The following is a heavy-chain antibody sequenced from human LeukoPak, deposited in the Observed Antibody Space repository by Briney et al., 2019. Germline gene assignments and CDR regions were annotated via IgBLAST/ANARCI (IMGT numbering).Heavy chain of an antibody. V-gene: IGHV3-11*01. CDR1: GFTFSDYY. CDR3: ARGGIVGATGLFDY. Sequence: GGSLRLSCAASGFTFSDYYMTWIRQAPGKGLEWVSYITDSGNTVYYADSVKGRFTISRDNAKNSLSLQMSSLRAEDTAVYYCARGGIVGATGLFDYWGQGTLVTVSS. CDR2: ITDSGNTV. J-gene: IGHJ4*02. D-gene: IGHD1-26*01.